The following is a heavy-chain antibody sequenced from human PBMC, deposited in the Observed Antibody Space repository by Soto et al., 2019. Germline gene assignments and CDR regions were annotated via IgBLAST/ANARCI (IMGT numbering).Heavy chain of an antibody. CDR3: ARGRPRIVVVPAAWVGMDV. D-gene: IGHD2-2*01. Sequence: SVKVSCKASGGTFSSYAISWVRQAPGQGLEWMGGIIPIFGTANYAQKFQGRVTITADESTSTAYMELSSLRSEDTAVYYCARGRPRIVVVPAAWVGMDVWGQGTTVTVSS. V-gene: IGHV1-69*13. CDR2: IIPIFGTA. J-gene: IGHJ6*02. CDR1: GGTFSSYA.